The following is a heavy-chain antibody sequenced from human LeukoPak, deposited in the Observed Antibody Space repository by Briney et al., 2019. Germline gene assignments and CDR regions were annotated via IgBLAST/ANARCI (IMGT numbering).Heavy chain of an antibody. D-gene: IGHD5-12*01. V-gene: IGHV3-23*01. Sequence: GGTLRLSCAASGFTFSSYGMSWVRQAPGKGLEWVSAISGSGGSTYYADSVKGRFTISRDNSKNTLYLQMNSLRAEDTAVYYCAKDSIGTVATRKGVDYWGQGTLVTVSS. J-gene: IGHJ4*02. CDR1: GFTFSSYG. CDR3: AKDSIGTVATRKGVDY. CDR2: ISGSGGST.